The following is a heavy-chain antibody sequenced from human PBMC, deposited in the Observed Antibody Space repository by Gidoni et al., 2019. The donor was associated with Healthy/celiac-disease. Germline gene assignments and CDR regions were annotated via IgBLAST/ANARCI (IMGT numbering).Heavy chain of an antibody. Sequence: EVQLVESGGGLVQPGRSLRLSCAASGFTFDDYAMHWVRQAPGKGLEWVSGISWNSGSIGYADSVKGRFTISRDNAKNSLYLQMNSLRAEDTALYYCAKEMITFGGVIVMRAFDIWGQGTMVTLSS. CDR3: AKEMITFGGVIVMRAFDI. CDR1: GFTFDDYA. D-gene: IGHD3-16*02. J-gene: IGHJ3*02. CDR2: ISWNSGSI. V-gene: IGHV3-9*01.